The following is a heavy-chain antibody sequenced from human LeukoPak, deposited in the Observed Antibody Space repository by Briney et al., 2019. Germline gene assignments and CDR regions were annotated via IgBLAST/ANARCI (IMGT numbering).Heavy chain of an antibody. J-gene: IGHJ4*02. V-gene: IGHV3-23*01. CDR1: GFTFSSYA. CDR2: ISGSGGST. Sequence: GGSLRLSCAASGFTFSSYAMSWVRQAPGKGLEWVSAISGSGGSTYYADSVKGRFTISRDNSKNTLYLQMISLRAEDTAVYYCAKDQGTYYDILTGYYDTYYFDYWGQGTLVTVSS. D-gene: IGHD3-9*01. CDR3: AKDQGTYYDILTGYYDTYYFDY.